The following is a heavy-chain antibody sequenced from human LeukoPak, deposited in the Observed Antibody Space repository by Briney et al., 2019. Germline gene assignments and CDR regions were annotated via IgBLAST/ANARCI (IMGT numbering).Heavy chain of an antibody. CDR1: GFTFSTCA. D-gene: IGHD4-11*01. Sequence: GGSLRLSCAASGFTFSTCAMHWVRQAPGKGLEWVPAIRSDGSNEWYVDSVKGRFTISRDNPKNTLFLQMSSLRTEDTAVYYCAKLETTVTTKPQDYWGQGTLVTVSS. V-gene: IGHV3-30*02. J-gene: IGHJ4*02. CDR3: AKLETTVTTKPQDY. CDR2: IRSDGSNE.